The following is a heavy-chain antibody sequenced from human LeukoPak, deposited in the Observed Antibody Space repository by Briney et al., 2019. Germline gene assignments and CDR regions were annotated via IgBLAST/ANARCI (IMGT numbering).Heavy chain of an antibody. V-gene: IGHV1-46*01. D-gene: IGHD3-22*01. Sequence: ASVKVSCKASGYTFTSYYMHWVRQAPGQGLEWMGIINPSGGSTSYAQKFQGRVTMTRDMSTSTVYVELSSLRSEDTAVYYCARDLYDSSGYLPGYFDYWGQGTLVTVSS. CDR2: INPSGGST. J-gene: IGHJ4*02. CDR3: ARDLYDSSGYLPGYFDY. CDR1: GYTFTSYY.